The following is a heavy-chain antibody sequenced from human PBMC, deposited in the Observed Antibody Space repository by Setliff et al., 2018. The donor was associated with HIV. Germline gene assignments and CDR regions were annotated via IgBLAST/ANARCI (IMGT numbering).Heavy chain of an antibody. CDR2: VVPEDGKT. V-gene: IGHV1-69-2*01. Sequence: ASVKVSCKASGYTFSDYYLHWVQQATGKGLEGVGRVVPEDGKTIYAERFQDRITITADTSIDTVYMELSSLRSGDTGVYYCAKQGKYFDWLFSSSVDLMFDLLGQGTPVTVSS. D-gene: IGHD3-9*01. CDR3: AKQGKYFDWLFSSSVDLMFDL. CDR1: GYTFSDYY. J-gene: IGHJ4*02.